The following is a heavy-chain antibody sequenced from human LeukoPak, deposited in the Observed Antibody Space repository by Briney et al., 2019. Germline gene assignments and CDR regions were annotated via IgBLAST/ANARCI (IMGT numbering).Heavy chain of an antibody. Sequence: SETLSLTCTVSGGSISSYYWSWIRQPPGKGLEWIGYIYYSGSTNYNPSLKSRVTISVDTSKNQFSLKLSSVTAADTAVYYCAREVPVAGYFDYWGQGTLVTVSS. CDR1: GGSISSYY. J-gene: IGHJ4*02. CDR3: AREVPVAGYFDY. D-gene: IGHD6-19*01. V-gene: IGHV4-59*12. CDR2: IYYSGST.